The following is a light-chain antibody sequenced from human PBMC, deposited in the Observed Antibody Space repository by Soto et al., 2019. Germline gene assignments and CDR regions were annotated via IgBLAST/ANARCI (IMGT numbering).Light chain of an antibody. CDR2: GAS. J-gene: IGKJ1*01. Sequence: EIVLTQSPGTLSLSPGERATLSCKASQSVSSNFLAWYQRKPGQAPRLLIYGASYRVTDIPYRFSGSGSGTDFTLTIARLETEDFAVYYCQQYGTSPPTFGQGTKLE. CDR3: QQYGTSPPT. CDR1: QSVSSNF. V-gene: IGKV3-20*01.